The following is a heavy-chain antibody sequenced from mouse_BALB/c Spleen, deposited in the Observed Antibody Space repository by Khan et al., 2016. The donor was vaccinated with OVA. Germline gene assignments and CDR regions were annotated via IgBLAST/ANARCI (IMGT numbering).Heavy chain of an antibody. J-gene: IGHJ3*01. Sequence: LVESGPELKKPGETVKISCKASGYTLTNYGMNWVKQAPGKGLPWMGWINTYTGEPTYAEDFKGRIAFSLETSASTAYLQINNLKNEDTATYFCARSNGNYWFAYWGQGTLVTVSA. CDR2: INTYTGEP. CDR3: ARSNGNYWFAY. D-gene: IGHD2-1*01. V-gene: IGHV9-3-1*01. CDR1: GYTLTNYG.